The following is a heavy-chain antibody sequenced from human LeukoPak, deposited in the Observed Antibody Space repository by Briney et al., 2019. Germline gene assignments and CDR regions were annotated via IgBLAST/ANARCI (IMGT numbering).Heavy chain of an antibody. Sequence: GGSLRLSCAVSGFTFSRYAMSGVRQAPGKGLECVSTISGGGGGTYYGDSVKGRFTISRDNSKNTLYVQMNSLRAEDTAVYYCAKGGYYYDAGGKDDAFDIWGQGITVTVSS. D-gene: IGHD3-22*01. V-gene: IGHV3-23*01. CDR2: ISGGGGGT. CDR3: AKGGYYYDAGGKDDAFDI. CDR1: GFTFSRYA. J-gene: IGHJ3*02.